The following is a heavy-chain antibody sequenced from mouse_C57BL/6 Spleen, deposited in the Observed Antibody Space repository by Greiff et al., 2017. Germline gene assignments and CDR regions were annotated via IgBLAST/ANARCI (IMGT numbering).Heavy chain of an antibody. CDR1: GFTFSDYG. CDR2: ISSGSSTI. CDR3: ERRAGTRAMDY. D-gene: IGHD4-1*01. V-gene: IGHV5-17*01. J-gene: IGHJ4*01. Sequence: EVTLVESGGGLVKPGGSLKLSCAASGFTFSDYGMHWVRQAPEKGLEWVAYISSGSSTIYYADTVKGRFTISRDNTKNTLFLQMTSLGYDDAAMYYCERRAGTRAMDYWGKGTSVTVSS.